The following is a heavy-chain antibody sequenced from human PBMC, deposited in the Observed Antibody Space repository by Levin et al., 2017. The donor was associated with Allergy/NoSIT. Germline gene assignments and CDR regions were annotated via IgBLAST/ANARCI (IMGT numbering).Heavy chain of an antibody. CDR1: GFSLSTSGMC. CDR2: IDWEDDT. J-gene: IGHJ3*02. D-gene: IGHD1-1*01. V-gene: IGHV2-70*01. CDR3: ARTSTVERAFDI. Sequence: SGPTLVKPTQTLTLTCTFSGFSLSTSGMCVTWIRQPPGKALEWLALIDWEDDTYFNSSLKTRLTISKDTSNNQVLLTMTNMDPVDTATYYCARTSTVERAFDIWGQGTMVTVSS.